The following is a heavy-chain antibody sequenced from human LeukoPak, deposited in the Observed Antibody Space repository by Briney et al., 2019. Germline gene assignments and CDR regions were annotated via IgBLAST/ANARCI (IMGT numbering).Heavy chain of an antibody. CDR3: AAERYTGGCCWFVP. Sequence: ASVKVSCKTSGCHFSSSTLQWVRQARGQRLEWLGWIGLGSGDTKYAQRVQERLTISRDMSTSTVYMELSSLRSEDTAVYYCAAERYTGGCCWFVPWGQGTLVTVSS. V-gene: IGHV1-58*01. J-gene: IGHJ5*02. D-gene: IGHD1-1*01. CDR1: GCHFSSST. CDR2: IGLGSGDT.